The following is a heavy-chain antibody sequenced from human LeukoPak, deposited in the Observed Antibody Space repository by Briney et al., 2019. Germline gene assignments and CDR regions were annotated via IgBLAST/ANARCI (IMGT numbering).Heavy chain of an antibody. CDR2: ISSSGSPI. V-gene: IGHV3-48*03. Sequence: PGGSLRLSCAASGFTFSSYETNWVRQAPGKGLEWVSYISSSGSPIYYADSVEGRFTISRDNAKNSLFLQMSSLRAEDTAVYYCARDKRLSGSSTDDAFDIWGQGTVVTVSS. D-gene: IGHD1-26*01. CDR1: GFTFSSYE. CDR3: ARDKRLSGSSTDDAFDI. J-gene: IGHJ3*02.